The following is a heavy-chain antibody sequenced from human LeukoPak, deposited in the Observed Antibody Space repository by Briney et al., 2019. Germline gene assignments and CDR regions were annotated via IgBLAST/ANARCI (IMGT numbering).Heavy chain of an antibody. J-gene: IGHJ2*01. D-gene: IGHD3-22*01. V-gene: IGHV4-4*09. CDR2: IITGGST. CDR1: GDSFTSYY. CDR3: ARLKHVSSYWGSADWYFDL. Sequence: SGTLSLTCTVSGDSFTSYYWSSIRLPPGRGLEWIGYIITGGSTNFNPSLRSRVTISLDTSKNQFSLKLSSVSAADTAVYYGARLKHVSSYWGSADWYFDLWGRGTLVTVSS.